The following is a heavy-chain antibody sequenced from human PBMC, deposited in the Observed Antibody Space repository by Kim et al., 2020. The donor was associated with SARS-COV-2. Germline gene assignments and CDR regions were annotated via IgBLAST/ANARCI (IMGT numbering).Heavy chain of an antibody. CDR3: AKDYSDYYDSSGYYVY. V-gene: IGHV3-23*01. CDR1: GFTFSSYA. Sequence: GGSLRLSCAASGFTFSSYAMSWVRQAPGKGLEWVSAISGSGGSTYYADSVKGRFTISRDNSKNTLYLQMNSLRAEDTAVYYCAKDYSDYYDSSGYYVYWGQGTLVTVSS. D-gene: IGHD3-22*01. CDR2: ISGSGGST. J-gene: IGHJ4*02.